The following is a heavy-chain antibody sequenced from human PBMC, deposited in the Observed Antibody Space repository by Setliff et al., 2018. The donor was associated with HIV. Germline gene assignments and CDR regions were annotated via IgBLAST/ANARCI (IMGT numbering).Heavy chain of an antibody. J-gene: IGHJ4*02. V-gene: IGHV1-69*13. CDR2: IIPMFDTT. CDR1: GYTFTSFG. D-gene: IGHD2-15*01. Sequence: GASVKVSCKASGYTFTSFGINWVRQAPGQGLEWMGWIIPMFDTTNYEQKFRGRVTFSADESTNTAHMDVTNLRPEDTAVYYCARGPIDDSRYFDYWGQGTLVTVSS. CDR3: ARGPIDDSRYFDY.